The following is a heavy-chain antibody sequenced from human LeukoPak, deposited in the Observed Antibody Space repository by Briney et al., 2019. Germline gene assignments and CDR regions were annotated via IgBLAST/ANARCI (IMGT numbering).Heavy chain of an antibody. Sequence: GGSLRLSCAASGFTFSSYGMHWVRQAPGKGLEWVAVIWYDGSNKYYADSVKGRFTIPRDNSKNTLYLQMNSLRAEDTAVYYCARTYSSSSPLDYWGQGTLVTVSS. CDR1: GFTFSSYG. D-gene: IGHD6-6*01. CDR2: IWYDGSNK. V-gene: IGHV3-33*01. CDR3: ARTYSSSSPLDY. J-gene: IGHJ4*02.